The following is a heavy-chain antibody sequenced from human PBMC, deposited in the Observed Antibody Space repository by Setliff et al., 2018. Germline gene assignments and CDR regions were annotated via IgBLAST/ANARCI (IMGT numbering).Heavy chain of an antibody. V-gene: IGHV3-23*01. D-gene: IGHD1-1*01. J-gene: IGHJ6*03. CDR3: ARGPWKHSAYYYYYYMDV. CDR2: ISGSGGST. CDR1: GFTFTSYA. Sequence: PGGSLRLSCAASGFTFTSYAMNWVRQAPGKGLEWVSAISGSGGSTDYADSVKGRFTISRDNSKNTLYLQMNGLRAEDTAVYYCARGPWKHSAYYYYYYMDVWGKGTTVTVSS.